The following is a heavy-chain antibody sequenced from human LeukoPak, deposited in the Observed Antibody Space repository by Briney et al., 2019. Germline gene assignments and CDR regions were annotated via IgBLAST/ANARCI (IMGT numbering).Heavy chain of an antibody. CDR1: GYTFTGYG. J-gene: IGHJ5*02. CDR2: ISAYNGNT. Sequence: ASVKVSCKASGYTFTGYGISWVRQAPGQGLEWMGWISAYNGNTNYAQKLQGRVTMTTDTSTSTAYMELRSLRSDDTAVYYCARAYGAHPYNWFDPWGQGTLVTVSS. V-gene: IGHV1-18*01. CDR3: ARAYGAHPYNWFDP. D-gene: IGHD4-17*01.